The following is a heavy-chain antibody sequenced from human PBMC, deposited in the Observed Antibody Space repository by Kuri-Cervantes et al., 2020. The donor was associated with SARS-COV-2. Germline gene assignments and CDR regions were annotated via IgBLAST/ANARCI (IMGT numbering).Heavy chain of an antibody. Sequence: GSLRLSCAVYGGSFSGYYWSWIRQPPGKGLEWIREINHSGSTNYNPSLKSRVTISVDTSKNQFSLKLSSVTAADTAVYYCATVIVVVPAAIGWSWFDPWGQGTLVTVSS. CDR3: ATVIVVVPAAIGWSWFDP. CDR1: GGSFSGYY. J-gene: IGHJ5*02. V-gene: IGHV4-34*01. D-gene: IGHD2-2*01. CDR2: INHSGST.